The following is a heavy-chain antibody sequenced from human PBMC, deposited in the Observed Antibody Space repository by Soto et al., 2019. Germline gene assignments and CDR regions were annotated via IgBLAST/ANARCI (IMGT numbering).Heavy chain of an antibody. Sequence: QVQLQESGPGLVRPSETLSLTCTVSGGSISEFYWSWIRQPDGKVMGWIGRIYGSGRLYASGTTTHNASLKSRITMSVDMSKNQVSLKLTSLTAADTAVYYCVRGGGRDSRSMCYYHGMDVWGQGTKVTVSS. D-gene: IGHD1-26*01. V-gene: IGHV4-4*07. CDR3: VRGGGRDSRSMCYYHGMDV. J-gene: IGHJ6*02. CDR1: GGSISEFY. CDR2: IYGSGRLYASGTT.